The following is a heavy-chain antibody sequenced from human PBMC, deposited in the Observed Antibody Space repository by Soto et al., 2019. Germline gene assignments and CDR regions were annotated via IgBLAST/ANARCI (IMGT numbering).Heavy chain of an antibody. J-gene: IGHJ6*02. Sequence: QVQLVESGGGVVQPGRSLRLSCAASGFTFSSYAMHWVRQAPGKGLEWVAVISYDGSNKYYAESGKGRFTISRDNSKNTLYLQMNSLRAEDTAVYYCARDQIVVVPAAQIYYYYYGMDVWGQGTTVTVSS. V-gene: IGHV3-30-3*01. CDR3: ARDQIVVVPAAQIYYYYYGMDV. CDR1: GFTFSSYA. D-gene: IGHD2-2*01. CDR2: ISYDGSNK.